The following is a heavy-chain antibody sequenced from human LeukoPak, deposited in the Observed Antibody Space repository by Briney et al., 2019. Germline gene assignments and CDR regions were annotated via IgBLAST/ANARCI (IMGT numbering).Heavy chain of an antibody. CDR1: GGSISSYY. J-gene: IGHJ5*02. D-gene: IGHD3-22*01. Sequence: NPSETLSLTCTVSGGSISSYYWSWIRQPAGKGLEWIGRIYTSGSTNYNPSLKSRVTMSVDTSKNQFSLKLSSVTAADTAVYYCARAPYYDSSGYAFDPWGQGTLVTVPS. CDR3: ARAPYYDSSGYAFDP. CDR2: IYTSGST. V-gene: IGHV4-4*07.